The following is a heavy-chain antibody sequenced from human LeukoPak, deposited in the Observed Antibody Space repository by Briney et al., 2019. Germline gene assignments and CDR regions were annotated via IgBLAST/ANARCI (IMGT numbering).Heavy chain of an antibody. Sequence: GGSLRLSCAASGLIFSDAWMTWVRQAPGKGLEWVANIKQDGSEEHYVHSVKGRFTISRDNARNSLYLQMSSLRAEDTAVYYCAREPGIGYAFDVWGQGTMVTVSS. J-gene: IGHJ3*01. CDR1: GLIFSDAW. D-gene: IGHD3-10*01. V-gene: IGHV3-7*01. CDR2: IKQDGSEE. CDR3: AREPGIGYAFDV.